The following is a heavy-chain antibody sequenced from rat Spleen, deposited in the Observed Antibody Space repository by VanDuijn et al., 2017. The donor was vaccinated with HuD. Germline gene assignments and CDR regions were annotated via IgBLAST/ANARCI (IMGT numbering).Heavy chain of an antibody. V-gene: IGHV5-27*01. CDR1: GFSFSDYY. Sequence: EVQLVESGGGLVQPGRSLKLSCAASGFSFSDYYMAWVRQAPKKGLEWVASISPSGGSTYYRDSVKGRFTISRDNAKSTLYLQMDSLRSEDTATYYCATDQGYGGYSAYWYFDFWGPGTMVTVSS. D-gene: IGHD1-11*01. J-gene: IGHJ1*01. CDR3: ATDQGYGGYSAYWYFDF. CDR2: ISPSGGST.